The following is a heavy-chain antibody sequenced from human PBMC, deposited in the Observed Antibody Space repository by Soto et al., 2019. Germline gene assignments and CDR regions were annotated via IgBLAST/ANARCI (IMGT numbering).Heavy chain of an antibody. CDR1: GFTFSSYD. J-gene: IGHJ3*02. CDR2: IGTAGDT. Sequence: GGSLRLSCAASGFTFSSYDMHWVRQATGKGLEWVSAIGTAGDTYYPGSVKGRFTISRENAKNSLYLQMNSLRAGDTAVYYCARERGGCSGGSCYWVSPDAFDIWGQGT. V-gene: IGHV3-13*01. CDR3: ARERGGCSGGSCYWVSPDAFDI. D-gene: IGHD2-15*01.